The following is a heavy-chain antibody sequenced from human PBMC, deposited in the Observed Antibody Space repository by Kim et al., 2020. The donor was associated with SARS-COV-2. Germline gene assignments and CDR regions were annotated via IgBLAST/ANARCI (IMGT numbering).Heavy chain of an antibody. Sequence: NTRYSQKFQGRVSITRDTSATTAYMELSGLVYEDTAVYYCAREAVAGSFDYWGQGTLVTVSS. V-gene: IGHV1-3*01. CDR3: AREAVAGSFDY. J-gene: IGHJ4*02. CDR2: NT. D-gene: IGHD6-19*01.